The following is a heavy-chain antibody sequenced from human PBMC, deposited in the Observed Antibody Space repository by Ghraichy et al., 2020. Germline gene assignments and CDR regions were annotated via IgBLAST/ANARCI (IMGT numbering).Heavy chain of an antibody. CDR1: GYIFTTYS. CDR3: ARPTRDVTFEYYYYSGMDV. CDR2: INAGNGDT. Sequence: ASVKVSCKASGYIFTTYSIHWVRQAPGQRLEWMGWINAGNGDTKYSQKFQGRVTITRDTSASTAYMELSSLTSEDTAVYFCARPTRDVTFEYYYYSGMDVWGRGTTVTVSS. D-gene: IGHD2/OR15-2a*01. V-gene: IGHV1-3*01. J-gene: IGHJ6*02.